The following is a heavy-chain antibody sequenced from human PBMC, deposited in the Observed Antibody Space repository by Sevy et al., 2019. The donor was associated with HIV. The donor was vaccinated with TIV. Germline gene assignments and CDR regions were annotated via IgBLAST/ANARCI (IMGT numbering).Heavy chain of an antibody. J-gene: IGHJ4*02. Sequence: ASVKVSCKVSGYTLTELSMHWVRQAPGKGLEWMGGFDPEDGETIYEQKFQGRVTMTEDTSTDTAYMELSRMRSEDTAMYYCATDSNAQHSSSYSFDYWGQGTLVTVSS. D-gene: IGHD3-22*01. V-gene: IGHV1-24*01. CDR3: ATDSNAQHSSSYSFDY. CDR2: FDPEDGET. CDR1: GYTLTELS.